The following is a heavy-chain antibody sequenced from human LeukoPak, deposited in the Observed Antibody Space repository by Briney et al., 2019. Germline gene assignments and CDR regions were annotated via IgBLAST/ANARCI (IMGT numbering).Heavy chain of an antibody. CDR2: IYYSGST. CDR1: GGSISSYY. CDR3: ARVSRSSGWYKIY. J-gene: IGHJ4*02. V-gene: IGHV4-59*01. D-gene: IGHD6-19*01. Sequence: SETLSLTCTVSGGSISSYYWSWIRQPPGKGLEWIGYIYYSGSTNYNTYLTSRVTISVGTSKNQFSLKLSSVTAADTAVYYCARVSRSSGWYKIYWGQGTLVTVSS.